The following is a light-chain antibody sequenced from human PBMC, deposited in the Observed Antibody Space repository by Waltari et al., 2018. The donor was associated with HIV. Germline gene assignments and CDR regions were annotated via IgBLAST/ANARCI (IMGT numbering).Light chain of an antibody. V-gene: IGKV3D-15*01. CDR2: GAS. Sequence: EIVMTQSPATLSVSPGERATLSCRASQSVSSKLAWYQQKPGQAPRLLIYGASTRATGIPARFSGSGSGTEFTLIISSLQSEDFAVYYCHQYNNWPPGTFGQGTKVEIK. CDR1: QSVSSK. CDR3: HQYNNWPPGT. J-gene: IGKJ1*01.